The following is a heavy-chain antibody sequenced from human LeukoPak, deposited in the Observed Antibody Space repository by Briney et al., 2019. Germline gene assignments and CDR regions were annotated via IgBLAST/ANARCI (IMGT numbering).Heavy chain of an antibody. J-gene: IGHJ5*02. CDR3: ARGHYSNFGYWYDP. CDR1: GGTFSSYA. V-gene: IGHV1-69*06. D-gene: IGHD4-11*01. Sequence: SVKVSCKASGGTFSSYAISWVRQAPGQGLEWMGGIIPIFGTANYAQKFQGRVTITEDKSTSTAYMELSSLRSDDTAVYYCARGHYSNFGYWYDPRGQGTLVTVSS. CDR2: IIPIFGTA.